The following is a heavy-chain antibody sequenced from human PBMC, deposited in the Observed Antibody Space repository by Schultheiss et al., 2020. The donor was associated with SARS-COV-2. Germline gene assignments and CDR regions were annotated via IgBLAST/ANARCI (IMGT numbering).Heavy chain of an antibody. CDR2: INQDGSQK. V-gene: IGHV3-7*03. CDR3: ARWRIVATMGGYYGMDV. Sequence: GESLKISCAASGFTFNTFWMNWVRQAPGKGMEWLANINQDGSQKYYVDSVKGRFTISRDNAKNSLYLQMNSLRAEDTAVYYCARWRIVATMGGYYGMDVWGQGTTVTVSS. CDR1: GFTFNTFW. J-gene: IGHJ6*02. D-gene: IGHD5-12*01.